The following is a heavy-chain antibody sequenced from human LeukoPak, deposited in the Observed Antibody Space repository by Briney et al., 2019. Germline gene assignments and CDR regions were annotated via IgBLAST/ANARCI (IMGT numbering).Heavy chain of an antibody. Sequence: PSETLSLTCTVSGGSVDSGTYYWNWIRQPPGKGLEWIGYIYYSASTNYNPSLKSRVTILVDTSKNQFSLNLSSVTPADTAVYYCATAHWMGEWELLPRRAFDIWGHGTMVTVSS. D-gene: IGHD1-26*01. V-gene: IGHV4-61*01. CDR1: GGSVDSGTYY. CDR2: IYYSAST. CDR3: ATAHWMGEWELLPRRAFDI. J-gene: IGHJ3*02.